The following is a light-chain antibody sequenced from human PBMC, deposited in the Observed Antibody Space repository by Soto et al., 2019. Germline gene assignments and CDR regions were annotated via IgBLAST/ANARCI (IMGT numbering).Light chain of an antibody. Sequence: AIQLTQSPSSLYASVGDRVTITCRASQGVSSSLAWYEQKRGTARKLLIYDASDLQSGGPTRFSCSGSGTDFTLTISSLPPEDSATYYCQQFNNSPLTFGQGTRLEIK. V-gene: IGKV1D-13*01. CDR1: QGVSSS. CDR3: QQFNNSPLT. CDR2: DAS. J-gene: IGKJ5*01.